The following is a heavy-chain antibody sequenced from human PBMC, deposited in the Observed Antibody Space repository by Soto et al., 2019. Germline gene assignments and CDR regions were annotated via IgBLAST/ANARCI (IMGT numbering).Heavy chain of an antibody. Sequence: QVQLVESGGGVVQPGRSLRLSCAASGFTFSSYGMHWVRQAPGKGLEWVAVISYDGSHKYYADAVKGRITIPRDNSKNTLYLQMISLRAEDTAVYYCAKDSHGDYHCGMDVWGQGTTVTVSS. CDR1: GFTFSSYG. CDR3: AKDSHGDYHCGMDV. CDR2: ISYDGSHK. D-gene: IGHD4-17*01. V-gene: IGHV3-30*18. J-gene: IGHJ6*02.